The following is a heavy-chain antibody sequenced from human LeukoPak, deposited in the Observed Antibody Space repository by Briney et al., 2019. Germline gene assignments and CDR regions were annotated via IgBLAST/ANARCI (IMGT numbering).Heavy chain of an antibody. D-gene: IGHD6-13*01. Sequence: SETLSLTCSVSGGSISNNIYYWGWIRQPPGKGLEWIGNIYYSGSTYYNPSLKSRVIISVGTSKNQFSLKMSSVTAADTAVYYCARTGYSSSYYKFRFDYWGQGTLVTVSS. V-gene: IGHV4-39*07. CDR1: GGSISNNIYY. CDR2: IYYSGST. J-gene: IGHJ4*02. CDR3: ARTGYSSSYYKFRFDY.